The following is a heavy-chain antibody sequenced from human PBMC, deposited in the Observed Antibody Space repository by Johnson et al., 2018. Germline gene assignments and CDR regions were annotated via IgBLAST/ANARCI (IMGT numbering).Heavy chain of an antibody. D-gene: IGHD3-16*01. CDR2: ISSSSSYI. CDR3: GRDWGLVGLGGGGGMDV. V-gene: IGHV3-21*01. J-gene: IGHJ6*02. CDR1: GFTFSSYS. Sequence: EVQLVESGGGLVKPGGSLRLSCAASGFTFSSYSMNWVRQAPGKGLEWVSSISSSSSYIYYADSVKGRFTISRDNAKNSLSLQMNSRRAEDTAVYYFGRDWGLVGLGGGGGMDVWGQGTTVTVSS.